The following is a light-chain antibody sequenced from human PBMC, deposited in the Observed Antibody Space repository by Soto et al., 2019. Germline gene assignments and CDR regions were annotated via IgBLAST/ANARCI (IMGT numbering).Light chain of an antibody. CDR1: QSISNN. J-gene: IGKJ3*01. Sequence: EVVMTQSPATLSVSPGETATLSCRASQSISNNLAWYQHKPGQAPRLLIYGAATWATSIPARFIASRSGTEFTLTTITLLSDDFPVYYCPQYHNCVTFGPATNVPI. V-gene: IGKV3-15*01. CDR3: PQYHNCVT. CDR2: GAA.